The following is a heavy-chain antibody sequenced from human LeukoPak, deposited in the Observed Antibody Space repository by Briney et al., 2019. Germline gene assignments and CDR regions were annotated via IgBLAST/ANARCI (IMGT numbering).Heavy chain of an antibody. CDR2: INPNSGGT. V-gene: IGHV1-2*02. J-gene: IGHJ4*02. D-gene: IGHD5-18*01. CDR3: ARASVAGLWPFDY. CDR1: GYTFTGYY. Sequence: EASVKVSCKASGYTFTGYYMHWVRQAPGQGLEWMGWINPNSGGTNYAQKFQGRVTMTRDTSISTAYMELSRLRSDDTAVYYCARASVAGLWPFDYWGQGTLVTVSS.